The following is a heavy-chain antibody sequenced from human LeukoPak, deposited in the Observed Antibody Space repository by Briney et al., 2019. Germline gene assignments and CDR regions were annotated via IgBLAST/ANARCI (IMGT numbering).Heavy chain of an antibody. Sequence: SETLSLTCTISGGSISSYYWSWIRQPPGKGLEWIGYIYTSGSTNYNPSLKSRVTISVDTPKNQFSLKLSSVTAADTAVYYCARLINYYGSGSYYDFDYWGQGTLVTVSS. D-gene: IGHD3-10*01. CDR2: IYTSGST. CDR3: ARLINYYGSGSYYDFDY. J-gene: IGHJ4*02. V-gene: IGHV4-4*09. CDR1: GGSISSYY.